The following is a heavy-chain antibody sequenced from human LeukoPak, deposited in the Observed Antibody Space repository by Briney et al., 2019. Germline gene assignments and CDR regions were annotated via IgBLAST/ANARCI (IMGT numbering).Heavy chain of an antibody. J-gene: IGHJ4*02. V-gene: IGHV3-30*01. CDR3: ARELMVYAIMGSPDY. Sequence: GGSLRLSCAASGFTFSSYAMHWVRQAPGKGLEWVAVISYDGSNKYYADSVKGRFTISRDNSKNTLYLQMNSLRAEDTGLYYCARELMVYAIMGSPDYWGQGTLVTVSS. CDR2: ISYDGSNK. D-gene: IGHD2-8*01. CDR1: GFTFSSYA.